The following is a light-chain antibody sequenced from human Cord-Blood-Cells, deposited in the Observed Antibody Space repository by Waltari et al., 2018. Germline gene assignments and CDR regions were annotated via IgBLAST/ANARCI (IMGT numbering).Light chain of an antibody. CDR2: DAS. CDR1: QSVSSY. CDR3: QQRSNWYT. Sequence: EIVLTQSPATLSLSPGERATLSCRASQSVSSYLAWYQQKPGQAPRLLIYDASNRATGIPARFSGSGSGTDFTLTISSLEPEDFAVYYCQQRSNWYTFGQGTTLEIK. V-gene: IGKV3-11*01. J-gene: IGKJ2*01.